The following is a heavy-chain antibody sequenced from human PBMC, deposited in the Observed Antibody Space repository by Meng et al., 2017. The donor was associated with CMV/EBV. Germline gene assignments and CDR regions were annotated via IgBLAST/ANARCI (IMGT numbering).Heavy chain of an antibody. Sequence: ASVKVSCKASGYTFTGYYMHWVRQAPGQGLEWMGWINPNSGGTNYAQKFQGRVTMTRDTSISTAYMELNSLRTEDTALYYCAKDIGATIGRGAIDYWGQGTLVTVSS. CDR3: AKDIGATIGRGAIDY. V-gene: IGHV1-2*02. D-gene: IGHD5-12*01. CDR2: INPNSGGT. CDR1: GYTFTGYY. J-gene: IGHJ4*02.